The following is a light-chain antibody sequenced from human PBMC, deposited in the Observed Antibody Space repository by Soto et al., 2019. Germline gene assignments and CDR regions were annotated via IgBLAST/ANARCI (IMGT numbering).Light chain of an antibody. J-gene: IGKJ4*01. CDR3: KQYGGSLT. Sequence: EIVLTQSPGTLSLSPGERATLSCRASQSVSNSYLAWYQQKPGQAPRLLIYGASSRAAGIPDRFSGSGSETDFTLTISRLEPEDFAVYFCKQYGGSLTFGGGTKVEI. CDR1: QSVSNSY. V-gene: IGKV3-20*01. CDR2: GAS.